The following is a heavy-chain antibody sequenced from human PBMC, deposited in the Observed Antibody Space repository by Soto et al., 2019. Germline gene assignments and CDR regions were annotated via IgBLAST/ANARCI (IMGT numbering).Heavy chain of an antibody. J-gene: IGHJ6*02. CDR1: GFTFTSSA. CDR3: AAILGYCSGGSCYSGPFYGMDV. CDR2: IVVGSSNT. Sequence: SVKVSCNASGFTFTSSAVQLVRQARGERLEWIGWIVVGSSNTKYAQKFQERVTITRDLSTSTAYMELSSLRSEDTAVYYCAAILGYCSGGSCYSGPFYGMDVWGQGTTVTVS. V-gene: IGHV1-58*01. D-gene: IGHD2-15*01.